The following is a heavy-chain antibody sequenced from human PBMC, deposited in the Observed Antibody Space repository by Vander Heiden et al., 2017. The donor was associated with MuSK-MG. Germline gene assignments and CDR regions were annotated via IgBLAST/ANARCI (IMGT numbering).Heavy chain of an antibody. CDR2: ISGSGGST. V-gene: IGHV3-23*01. Sequence: EVQLLESGGGLVQPGGSLRLSCAASGFTLSSYAVSWVRQAPGKGLEWVSAISGSGGSTYYADSVKGRFTISRDNSKNTLYLQMNSLRAEDTAVYYCAKDPWIQLWLLGPVWDYWGQGTLVTVSS. D-gene: IGHD5-18*01. CDR1: GFTLSSYA. J-gene: IGHJ4*02. CDR3: AKDPWIQLWLLGPVWDY.